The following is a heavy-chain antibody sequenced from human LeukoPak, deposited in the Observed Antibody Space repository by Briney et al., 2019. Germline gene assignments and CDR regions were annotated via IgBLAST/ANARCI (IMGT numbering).Heavy chain of an antibody. CDR1: GFTFSSNY. Sequence: GGSLRLSRAASGFTFSSNYMSWVRQAPGKGLEWVSVIYSGGNTHYADSVKGRFTISRDNSKNTLYLQLNSLKAEDTAVYYCAKEGKTRNWNYFQAKPVYWGQGTLVSVSS. V-gene: IGHV3-53*01. CDR2: IYSGGNT. D-gene: IGHD1-7*01. CDR3: AKEGKTRNWNYFQAKPVY. J-gene: IGHJ4*02.